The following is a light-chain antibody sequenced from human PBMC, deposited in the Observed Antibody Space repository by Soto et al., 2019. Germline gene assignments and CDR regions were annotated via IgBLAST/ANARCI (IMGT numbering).Light chain of an antibody. CDR1: SSDVGAYNS. V-gene: IGLV2-14*01. CDR2: DVS. CDR3: TSYTTSSTWV. Sequence: QSVLTQPASVSGSPGQSITISCIGTSSDVGAYNSVSWYRQNPGKAPKLMIYDVSNRPSGVSNRFSGSKSGNTASLTISGLQAEDEADYYCTSYTTSSTWVFGGGTKVTVL. J-gene: IGLJ3*02.